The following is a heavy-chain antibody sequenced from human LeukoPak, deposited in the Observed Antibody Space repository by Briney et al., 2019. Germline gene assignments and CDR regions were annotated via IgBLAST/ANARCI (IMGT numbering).Heavy chain of an antibody. Sequence: GGSLRLSCAASGFTFDDYAMHWVRQAPGKGLEWVSGILRNSGSIGYADSVKGRFTISRDDAKNSLYLQMNSLRAEDTALYYCVKDGGRDTAAAYHWGQGTLVSVSS. CDR2: ILRNSGSI. D-gene: IGHD6-13*01. J-gene: IGHJ5*02. CDR1: GFTFDDYA. CDR3: VKDGGRDTAAAYH. V-gene: IGHV3-9*01.